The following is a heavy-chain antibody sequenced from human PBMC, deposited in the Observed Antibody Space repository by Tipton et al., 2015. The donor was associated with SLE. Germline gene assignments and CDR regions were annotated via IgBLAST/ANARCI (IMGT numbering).Heavy chain of an antibody. D-gene: IGHD6-19*01. Sequence: TLSLTCSVSGDSVANSYWSWIRQPPGKGLEWIGYIYNSGSTNYNPSLKSRATISVDTSKNQFSLKLSSVTAADTAVYYCARTGSLYSSGWYQWGQGTLVTVSS. CDR3: ARTGSLYSSGWYQ. CDR1: GDSVANSY. CDR2: IYNSGST. V-gene: IGHV4-4*08. J-gene: IGHJ4*02.